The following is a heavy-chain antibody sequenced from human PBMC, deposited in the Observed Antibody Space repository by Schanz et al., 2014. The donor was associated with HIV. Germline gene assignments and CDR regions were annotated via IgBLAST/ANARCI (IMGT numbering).Heavy chain of an antibody. Sequence: QVQLVESGGGVVQPGRSLRLSCAASGFTFNSYGMHWVRQAPGKGLEWVSVISYDGRNKLYADSVKGRFTISRDNSKNTLYLQMNSLRAEDTAVYGCARQGLRFSSWLDYWGQGTPVTVS. J-gene: IGHJ4*02. D-gene: IGHD4-17*01. CDR1: GFTFNSYG. CDR2: ISYDGRNK. CDR3: ARQGLRFSSWLDY. V-gene: IGHV3-33*05.